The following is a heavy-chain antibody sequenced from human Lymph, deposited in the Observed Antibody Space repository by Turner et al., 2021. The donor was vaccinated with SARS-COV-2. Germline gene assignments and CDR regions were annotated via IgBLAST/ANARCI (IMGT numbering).Heavy chain of an antibody. V-gene: IGHV3-48*02. D-gene: IGHD2-15*01. CDR3: ARDRGGYGAYYYGMDV. Sequence: EVQLVESGGGLVRPGGSLRLSCAASGFTFSSYSMNWVRQAPGKGLEWVSYISISSSTIYYADSVKCRFTISRDNAKNSLYLQMNSLRDEDTAVYYCARDRGGYGAYYYGMDVWGQGTTVTVSS. CDR1: GFTFSSYS. J-gene: IGHJ6*02. CDR2: ISISSSTI.